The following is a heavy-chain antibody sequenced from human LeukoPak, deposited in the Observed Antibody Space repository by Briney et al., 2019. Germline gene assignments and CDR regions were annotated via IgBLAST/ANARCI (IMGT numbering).Heavy chain of an antibody. D-gene: IGHD6-19*01. J-gene: IGHJ4*02. V-gene: IGHV3-43*02. CDR2: ISGDGGST. CDR1: GFVFDDYA. CDR3: ARESERSGWYDY. Sequence: GGSLRLSCAAPGFVFDDYAIHWVRQAPGKGLEWVSLISGDGGSTFYADSVKGRFTISRDNSKNSLYLQMSSLRSEDTALYYCARESERSGWYDYWGQGTLVTVSS.